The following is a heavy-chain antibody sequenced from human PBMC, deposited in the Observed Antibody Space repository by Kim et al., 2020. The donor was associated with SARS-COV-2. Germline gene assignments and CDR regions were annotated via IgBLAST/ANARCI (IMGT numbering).Heavy chain of an antibody. CDR2: ISAYNGNT. CDR3: ARDVVQQQLVPFFDYYYYGMDV. Sequence: ASVKVSCKASGYTFTSYGISWVRQAPGQGLEWMGWISAYNGNTNYAQKLQGRVTMTTDTSTSTAYMELRSLRSDDTAVYYFARDVVQQQLVPFFDYYYYGMDVWGQGTTVTVSS. CDR1: GYTFTSYG. D-gene: IGHD6-13*01. J-gene: IGHJ6*02. V-gene: IGHV1-18*04.